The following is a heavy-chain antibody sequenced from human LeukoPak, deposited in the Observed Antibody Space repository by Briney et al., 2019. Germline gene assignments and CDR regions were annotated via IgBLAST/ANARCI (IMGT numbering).Heavy chain of an antibody. CDR1: GYAFTTYY. V-gene: IGHV1-46*01. CDR3: ARLNDYGDY. D-gene: IGHD2-8*01. Sequence: ASVKLSCKASGYAFTTYYLHWVRQAPGQGLEWMGIINPSGGSTNYAQKFQGRVTMTRDTSTSTVYMELSSLKSEDTAVYYCARLNDYGDYWGQGTLVTVSS. J-gene: IGHJ4*02. CDR2: INPSGGST.